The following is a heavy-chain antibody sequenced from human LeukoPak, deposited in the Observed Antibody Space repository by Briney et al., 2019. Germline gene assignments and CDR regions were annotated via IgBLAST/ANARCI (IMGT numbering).Heavy chain of an antibody. CDR2: ISYDGSNK. Sequence: PGGSLRLSCAASGFTFSSYAMHWVRQAPGKGLEWVAVISYDGSNKYYADSVKGRFTISRDNSKNTLYLQMNSLRAEDTAVYYCARDGFLEWLGHYYYYMDVWGKGTTVTVSS. D-gene: IGHD3-3*01. J-gene: IGHJ6*03. CDR3: ARDGFLEWLGHYYYYMDV. CDR1: GFTFSSYA. V-gene: IGHV3-30*04.